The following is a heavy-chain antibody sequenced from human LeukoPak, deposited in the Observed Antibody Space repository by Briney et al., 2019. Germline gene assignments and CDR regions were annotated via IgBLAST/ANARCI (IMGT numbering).Heavy chain of an antibody. CDR1: GDSVFSNSAA. CDR3: ARDLHPPYNWFDP. Sequence: SQTLSLTCAISGDSVFSNSAAWNWIRQSPSSGLEWLGRTYYMSKWYNDYAVSVKSRININPDTSKNQFSLQLNSVAPEDTAVYYCARDLHPPYNWFDPWGQGTLVTVSS. CDR2: TYYMSKWYN. J-gene: IGHJ5*02. V-gene: IGHV6-1*01.